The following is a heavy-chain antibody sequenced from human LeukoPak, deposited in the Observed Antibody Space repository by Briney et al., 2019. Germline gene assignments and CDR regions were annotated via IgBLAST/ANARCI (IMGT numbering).Heavy chain of an antibody. CDR3: AKNLRWIQLWLDY. V-gene: IGHV3-23*01. CDR2: ISGSGGST. Sequence: GSLRLSCAASGFTFSRYWMSWVRQAPGKGLEWVSAISGSGGSTYYADSVKGRFTISRDNSKNTLYLQMNSLRAEDTAVYYCAKNLRWIQLWLDYWGQGTLVTVSS. CDR1: GFTFSRYW. D-gene: IGHD5-18*01. J-gene: IGHJ4*02.